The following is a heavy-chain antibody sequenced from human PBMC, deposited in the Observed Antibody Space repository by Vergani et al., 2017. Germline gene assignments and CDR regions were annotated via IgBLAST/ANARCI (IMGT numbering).Heavy chain of an antibody. V-gene: IGHV4-34*01. Sequence: QVQLQQWGAGLLKPSETLSLTCAVYGGSFSGYYWSWIRQPPGKGVEWIGEINHSGSTNYNPSLKSRVTISVDTSKNQFSLKLSSVTAADTAVYYCARDTAAGIFDYWGQGTLVTVSS. J-gene: IGHJ4*02. CDR3: ARDTAAGIFDY. D-gene: IGHD6-13*01. CDR2: INHSGST. CDR1: GGSFSGYY.